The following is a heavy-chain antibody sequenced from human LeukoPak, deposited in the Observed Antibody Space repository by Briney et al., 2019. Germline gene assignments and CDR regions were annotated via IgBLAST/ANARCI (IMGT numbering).Heavy chain of an antibody. V-gene: IGHV3-74*01. CDR3: VRDLPQTGYSYDC. CDR2: IDHDGSGT. CDR1: GFTFKNYW. J-gene: IGHJ4*02. D-gene: IGHD5-18*01. Sequence: GGSLRLSCAASGFTFKNYWMHWVRHAPGTGLVWVSRIDHDGSGTSYADSVKGRFTVSRDNAKSTLYLQMNTLRAEDTAVYYCVRDLPQTGYSYDCWGQGTLVTVSS.